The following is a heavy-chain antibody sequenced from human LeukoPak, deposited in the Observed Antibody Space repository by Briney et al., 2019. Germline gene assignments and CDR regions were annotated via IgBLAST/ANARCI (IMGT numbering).Heavy chain of an antibody. CDR1: GFTFSSYA. V-gene: IGHV3-30*04. CDR2: ISYDGSNK. Sequence: GGSLRLSCAASGFTFSSYAMHWVRQAPGKGLEWVAVISYDGSNKYYADSVKARFTISRDNSKNTLYLQMNSLSADDTAVYYCARDKLRGSAGNYYYMDVWGKGTTVTVSS. D-gene: IGHD1-26*01. CDR3: ARDKLRGSAGNYYYMDV. J-gene: IGHJ6*03.